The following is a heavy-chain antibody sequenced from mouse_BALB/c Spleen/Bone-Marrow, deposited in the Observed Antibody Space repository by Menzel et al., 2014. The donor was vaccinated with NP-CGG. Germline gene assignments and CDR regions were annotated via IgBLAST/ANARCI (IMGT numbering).Heavy chain of an antibody. CDR3: ARLGYYGGFAY. CDR2: INPDSSTI. D-gene: IGHD2-3*01. V-gene: IGHV4-1*02. Sequence: EVMLVESGGGLVQPGGSLKLSCAASGFDFSRYWMSWVRQAPGKGLEWIGDINPDSSTINYTPSLKDKFIISRDNAKXTLYLQMSKVRSEATALYYCARLGYYGGFAYWGQGTLVTVSA. CDR1: GFDFSRYW. J-gene: IGHJ3*01.